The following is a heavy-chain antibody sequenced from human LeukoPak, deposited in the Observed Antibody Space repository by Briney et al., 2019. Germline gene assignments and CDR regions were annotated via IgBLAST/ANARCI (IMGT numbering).Heavy chain of an antibody. CDR3: ARGRVVVVAATIAYYYYYGMDV. CDR1: GGSFSGYY. J-gene: IGHJ6*02. CDR2: INHSGST. V-gene: IGHV4-34*01. Sequence: KPSETLSLTCAVYGGSFSGYYWSWIRQPPGKGLEWIGEINHSGSTNYNPSLKSRVTISVDTSKNRFSLKLSSVTAADTAVYYCARGRVVVVAATIAYYYYYGMDVWGQGTTVTVSS. D-gene: IGHD2-15*01.